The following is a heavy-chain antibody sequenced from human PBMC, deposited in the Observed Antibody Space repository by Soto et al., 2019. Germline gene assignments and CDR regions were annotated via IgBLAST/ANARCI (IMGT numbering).Heavy chain of an antibody. J-gene: IGHJ4*02. V-gene: IGHV4-4*07. CDR3: ARGVGPSSWTSFDS. CDR1: GGSISSDY. Sequence: SETLALACTVSGGSISSDYLSWSRQRAGKGLEWIGRIYTSENTDYNPSLRSRVSMSLDTSKNQLSINLSSVTAADTAVYYCARGVGPSSWTSFDSWGQGTLVTVSS. D-gene: IGHD6-13*01. CDR2: IYTSENT.